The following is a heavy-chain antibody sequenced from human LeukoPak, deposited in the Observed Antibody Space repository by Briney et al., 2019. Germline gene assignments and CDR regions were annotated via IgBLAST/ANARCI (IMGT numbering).Heavy chain of an antibody. V-gene: IGHV1-46*01. CDR1: GYTFTSYY. CDR3: ARAAYCGGDCWAGAFDI. Sequence: RGASVKVSCKASGYTFTSYYMHWVRQAPGQGLEWMGIINPSGGSTSYAQKFQGRVTMTRDMSTSTVYMELSSLRSEDTAVYYCARAAYCGGDCWAGAFDIWGQGTMVTVSS. J-gene: IGHJ3*02. D-gene: IGHD2-21*02. CDR2: INPSGGST.